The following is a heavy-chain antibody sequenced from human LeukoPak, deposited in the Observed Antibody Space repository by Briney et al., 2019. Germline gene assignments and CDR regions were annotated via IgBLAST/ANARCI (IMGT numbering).Heavy chain of an antibody. CDR1: SGSISSYY. V-gene: IGHV4-59*01. CDR3: ARAHYGDLYWYFDL. CDR2: IYYSGST. Sequence: PSETLSLTCTVSSGSISSYYWSWIRQPPGKGLEWIGYIYYSGSTNYNPSLKSRVTISVDTSKNQFSLKLSSVTAADTAVYYCARAHYGDLYWYFDLWGRGTLVTVSS. D-gene: IGHD4-17*01. J-gene: IGHJ2*01.